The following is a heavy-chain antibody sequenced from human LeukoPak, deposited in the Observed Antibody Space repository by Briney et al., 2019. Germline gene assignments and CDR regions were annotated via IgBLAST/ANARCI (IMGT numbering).Heavy chain of an antibody. CDR3: ARSNYYDSSGYFSYAFDI. CDR2: IYYSGSA. D-gene: IGHD3-22*01. Sequence: KTSETLSLTCTVSGGSISSYYWSWIRQPPGKGLEWIGYIYYSGSANYNPSLKSRVTISVDTSKNQFSLELTSVTAADTAVYYCARSNYYDSSGYFSYAFDIWGQGTMVTVSS. J-gene: IGHJ3*02. CDR1: GGSISSYY. V-gene: IGHV4-59*08.